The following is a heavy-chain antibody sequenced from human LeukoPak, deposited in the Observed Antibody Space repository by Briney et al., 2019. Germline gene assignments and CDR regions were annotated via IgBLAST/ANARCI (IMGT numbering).Heavy chain of an antibody. V-gene: IGHV3-23*01. J-gene: IGHJ4*02. Sequence: GGSLRLSRAASGFTFSSYAMSWVRQAPGKGLEWVSAISGSGGSTYYADSVKGRFTISRDNSKNTLYLQMNSLRAEDTAVYYCAKGLTAMVPPYVDYWGQGTLVTVSS. CDR3: AKGLTAMVPPYVDY. D-gene: IGHD5-18*01. CDR1: GFTFSSYA. CDR2: ISGSGGST.